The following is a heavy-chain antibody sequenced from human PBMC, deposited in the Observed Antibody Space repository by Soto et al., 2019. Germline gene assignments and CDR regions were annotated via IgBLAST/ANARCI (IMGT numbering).Heavy chain of an antibody. V-gene: IGHV3-33*01. CDR1: GFTFSNYG. D-gene: IGHD6-13*01. CDR2: IWYDGSNK. J-gene: IGHJ4*02. Sequence: QVQLVESGGGVVQPGRSLRLSCAASGFTFSNYGMHWVRQAPGNGLEWVAVIWYDGSNKYYADSVKGRFTISKDNSKNTMYLQMNSLRAEDTAVYYCARAQYSSRWYPFDYWGQGTLVTVSS. CDR3: ARAQYSSRWYPFDY.